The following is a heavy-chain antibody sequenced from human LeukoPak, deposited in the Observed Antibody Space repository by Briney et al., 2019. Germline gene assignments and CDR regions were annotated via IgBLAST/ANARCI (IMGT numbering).Heavy chain of an antibody. CDR3: AREKMEVGYYGLDV. Sequence: SVKVSCMASGGTFDNSAINWVRQAPGQGLEWMGRIIPILNIPNYAQKLQGRVTIAADKSTSTAYMDLSSLRSDDTAVYYCAREKMEVGYYGLDVWGQGTTVTVSS. D-gene: IGHD1-1*01. CDR1: GGTFDNSA. CDR2: IIPILNIP. J-gene: IGHJ6*02. V-gene: IGHV1-69*04.